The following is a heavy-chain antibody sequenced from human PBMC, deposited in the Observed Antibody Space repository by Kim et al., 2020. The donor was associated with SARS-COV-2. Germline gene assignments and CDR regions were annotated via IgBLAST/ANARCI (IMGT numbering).Heavy chain of an antibody. CDR3: ARSGVRGTRRHFDD. J-gene: IGHJ4*02. V-gene: IGHV4-59*01. Sequence: SETLSLTCAISGDSMSSYYWNWIRHLPGRGLEWIGYIYYSGNTDYNPSLTRQVSISWATSKCHFSLDVTSLTAAAAAASYCARSGVRGTRRHFDDPGQG. CDR2: IYYSGNT. D-gene: IGHD3-10*01. CDR1: GDSMSSYY.